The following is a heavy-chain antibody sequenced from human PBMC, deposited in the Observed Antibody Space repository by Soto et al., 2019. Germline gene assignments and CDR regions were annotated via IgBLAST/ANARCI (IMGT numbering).Heavy chain of an antibody. V-gene: IGHV4-34*01. J-gene: IGHJ5*02. CDR1: GGSFSGYY. D-gene: IGHD6-13*01. CDR3: ASAAGTSTWFDP. Sequence: SETLSLTCAVYGGSFSGYYWSWIRQPPGKGLEWIGEINHSGSTNYNPSLKSRVTISVDTSKNQFSLKLSSVTAADTAVYYCASAAGTSTWFDPWGQGTLVTVSS. CDR2: INHSGST.